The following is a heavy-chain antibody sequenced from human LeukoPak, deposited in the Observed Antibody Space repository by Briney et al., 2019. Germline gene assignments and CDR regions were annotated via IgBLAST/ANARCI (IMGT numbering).Heavy chain of an antibody. V-gene: IGHV3-66*01. Sequence: GGSLRLSCAASEFTVSTNYMSWVRQAPGTGLEWVSVIYSDGTTYYADSVKGRFTISRDNSKNTLHLQMNSLRPEDTAVYFCASGRLNIYGDSWGQGTLVTVS. J-gene: IGHJ4*02. CDR2: IYSDGTT. D-gene: IGHD5-18*01. CDR3: ASGRLNIYGDS. CDR1: EFTVSTNY.